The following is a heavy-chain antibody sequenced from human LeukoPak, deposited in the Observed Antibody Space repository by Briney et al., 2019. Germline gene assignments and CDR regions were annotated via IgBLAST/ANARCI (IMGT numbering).Heavy chain of an antibody. V-gene: IGHV1-46*01. D-gene: IGHD6-13*01. J-gene: IGHJ4*02. CDR1: GYTFTSYY. CDR2: INPSGGST. CDR3: ARGDIAAAGTDY. Sequence: GASVKVSCKASGYTFTSYYMHWVRQAPGQGLEWMGIINPSGGSTSYAQKFQGRVTMTRDTSTSTAYMELRSLRSDDTAVYYCARGDIAAAGTDYWGQGTLVTVSS.